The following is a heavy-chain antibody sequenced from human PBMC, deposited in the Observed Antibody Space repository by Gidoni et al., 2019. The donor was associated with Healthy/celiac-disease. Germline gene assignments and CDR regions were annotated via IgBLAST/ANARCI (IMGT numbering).Heavy chain of an antibody. D-gene: IGHD1-26*01. J-gene: IGHJ4*02. V-gene: IGHV4-39*01. CDR2: IYYSGST. CDR3: ARRVYLDGSLFDY. CDR1: GGSISSSSYY. Sequence: QLQLQESGPGLVKPSETLSLTCTVSGGSISSSSYYWGWIRQPPGKGLEWIGSIYYSGSTYYNPSLKSRVTISVDTSKNQFSLKLSSVTAADTAVYYCARRVYLDGSLFDYWGQGTLVTVSS.